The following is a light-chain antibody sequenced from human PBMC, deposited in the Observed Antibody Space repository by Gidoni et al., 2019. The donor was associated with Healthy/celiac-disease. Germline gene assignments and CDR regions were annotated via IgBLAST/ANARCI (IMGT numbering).Light chain of an antibody. Sequence: DIQMTQSPSSLSASVGDRVTITCRASQSISSYLHWYQQKPWKAPKLLIYAASSLQSGVPSRFSGSGSGTDFTLTISSLQPEDFATYYCQQSYSTPRYTFGQGTKLEIK. CDR2: AAS. J-gene: IGKJ2*01. V-gene: IGKV1-39*01. CDR3: QQSYSTPRYT. CDR1: QSISSY.